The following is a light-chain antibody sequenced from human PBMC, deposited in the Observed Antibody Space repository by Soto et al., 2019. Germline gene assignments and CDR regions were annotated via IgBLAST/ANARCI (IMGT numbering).Light chain of an antibody. V-gene: IGKV3-11*01. J-gene: IGKJ4*01. CDR1: QSVSSY. CDR3: QQRTNWPLT. Sequence: EIVLTQSPGTLSLSPGERATLSCRASQSVSSYLAWYQQKPGQAPRLLIYDASKRATGFPARFSGSGSGTDFTLTISSLEAEDFAVYYCQQRTNWPLTFGGGTKVDIK. CDR2: DAS.